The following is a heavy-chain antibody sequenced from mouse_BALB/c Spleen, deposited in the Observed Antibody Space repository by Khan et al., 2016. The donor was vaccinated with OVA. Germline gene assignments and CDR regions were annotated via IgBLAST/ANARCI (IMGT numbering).Heavy chain of an antibody. J-gene: IGHJ4*01. D-gene: IGHD1-1*01. Sequence: QVRLQQSGPGLVAPSQSLSITCTVSGFSLTNYGVNWVRQPPGKGLEWLGVMWGDGSTTFHSALKSRLIISKDNSKSQVFLELNSLQTDDTATYYCAKFTPDYYSMDYWGQGTSVTVSS. CDR3: AKFTPDYYSMDY. V-gene: IGHV2-3*01. CDR2: MWGDGST. CDR1: GFSLTNYG.